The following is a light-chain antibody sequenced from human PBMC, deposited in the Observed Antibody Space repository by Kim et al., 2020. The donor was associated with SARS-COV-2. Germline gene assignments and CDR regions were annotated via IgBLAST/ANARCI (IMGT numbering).Light chain of an antibody. CDR3: QQLNSFPPV. CDR1: QGISSY. V-gene: IGKV1-9*01. CDR2: DAT. Sequence: ASVGDRVTITCRASQGISSYLAWYQQKPGKAPNLRIYDATTLQSGVPSRFSGGGSGTDFTLTISSLQPEDFATYYCQQLNSFPPVFGPGTKVDIK. J-gene: IGKJ3*01.